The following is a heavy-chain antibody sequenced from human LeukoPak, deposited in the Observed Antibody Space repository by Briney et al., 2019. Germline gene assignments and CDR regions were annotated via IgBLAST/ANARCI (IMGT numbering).Heavy chain of an antibody. Sequence: SETLSLTCAVSGGSITNYYWSWIRQPAGKGLEWIGRVHSSRGSNYNPSLKSRVTMSVDTTKNQVSLKLIAVTAADTAVYYCARENWNYGEDFWGQGALVTVSS. CDR3: ARENWNYGEDF. CDR1: GGSITNYY. J-gene: IGHJ4*02. D-gene: IGHD1-7*01. V-gene: IGHV4-4*07. CDR2: VHSSRGS.